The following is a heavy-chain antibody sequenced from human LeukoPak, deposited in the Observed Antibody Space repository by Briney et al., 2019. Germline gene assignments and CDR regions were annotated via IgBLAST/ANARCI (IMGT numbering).Heavy chain of an antibody. J-gene: IGHJ4*02. CDR3: ANKDRAVAGTSDYFDY. CDR1: GFTFSSYG. Sequence: GGSLRLSCAASGFTFSSYGMHWVRQAPGKGLEWVAFIRYDGSNDFYAESVKGRFTISRDNSKNTLYLQMNSLRAEDTAVYYCANKDRAVAGTSDYFDYWGQGTLVTVSS. V-gene: IGHV3-30*02. CDR2: IRYDGSND. D-gene: IGHD6-19*01.